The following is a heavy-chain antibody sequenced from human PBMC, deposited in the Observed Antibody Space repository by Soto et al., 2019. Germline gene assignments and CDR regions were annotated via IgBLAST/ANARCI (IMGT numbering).Heavy chain of an antibody. CDR3: ARGGGSTKVDY. J-gene: IGHJ4*02. CDR2: TSNSGST. V-gene: IGHV4-31*03. Sequence: QVQLQESGTGLVKPSQTLSLTCTVSGGSITSSGYYWSWIRQHPGEGLEWIGFTSNSGSTSYNPSLKSRVTISVDTSSNQFSLNLKSVTAADTAVYYCARGGGSTKVDYWGQGTLVTVSP. D-gene: IGHD2-2*01. CDR1: GGSITSSGYY.